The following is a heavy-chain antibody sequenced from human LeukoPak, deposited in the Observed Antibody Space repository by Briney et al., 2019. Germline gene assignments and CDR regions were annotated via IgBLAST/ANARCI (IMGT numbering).Heavy chain of an antibody. CDR1: GFTFSRYS. CDR3: ARDPPLGSCSTISCPHLDY. D-gene: IGHD2-2*01. J-gene: IGHJ4*02. V-gene: IGHV3-21*01. Sequence: GGSLRLSCAASGFTFSRYSMNWVRQAPGKGLEWVSSIGSSSSFIYYADSVKGRFTISRDNAKNSLYLQMNSLRAEDTAVYYCARDPPLGSCSTISCPHLDYWGQGTLVTVSS. CDR2: IGSSSSFI.